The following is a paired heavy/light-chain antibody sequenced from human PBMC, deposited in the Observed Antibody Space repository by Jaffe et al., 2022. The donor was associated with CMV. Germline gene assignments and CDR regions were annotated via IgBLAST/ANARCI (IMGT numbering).Heavy chain of an antibody. CDR3: ARGNQGQLVRYYYYYMDV. CDR2: IYYSGST. V-gene: IGHV4-59*01. CDR1: GGSISSYY. Sequence: QVQLQESGPGLVKPSETLSLTCTVSGGSISSYYWSWIRQPPGKGLEWIGYIYYSGSTNYNPSLKSRVTISVDTSKNQFSLKLSSVTAADTAVYYCARGNQGQLVRYYYYYMDVWGKGTTVTVSS. D-gene: IGHD6-6*01. J-gene: IGHJ6*03.
Light chain of an antibody. Sequence: EIVMTQSPATLSVSPGERATLSCRASQSVSSNLAWYQQKPGQAPRLLIYGASTRATGIPARFSGSGSGTEFTLTISSLQSEDFAVYYCQQYNNWPPLTFGPGTKVDIK. CDR1: QSVSSN. J-gene: IGKJ3*01. CDR3: QQYNNWPPLT. CDR2: GAS. V-gene: IGKV3-15*01.